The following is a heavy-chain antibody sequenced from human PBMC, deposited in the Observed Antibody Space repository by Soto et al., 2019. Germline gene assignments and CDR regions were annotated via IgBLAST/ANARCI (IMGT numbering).Heavy chain of an antibody. V-gene: IGHV3-48*03. J-gene: IGHJ4*02. CDR3: ARDLGLLKSMFDY. Sequence: GGSLRLSCLASGFSFNSFNMNWIRRAPGRGLEWVASISGSGDNIYYGDSMQGRFTISRDNSKRSVFLDLNSLRVEDTAVYYCARDLGLLKSMFDYWGQGTLVTVSS. CDR2: ISGSGDNI. D-gene: IGHD2-8*01. CDR1: GFSFNSFN.